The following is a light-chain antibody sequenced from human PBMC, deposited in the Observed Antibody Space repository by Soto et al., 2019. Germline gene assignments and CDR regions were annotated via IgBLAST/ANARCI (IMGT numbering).Light chain of an antibody. CDR3: QQRSKT. Sequence: EIVLTQSPATLSLSPGERATLSCRASQSVSSYLAWYQQKPGQAPRLLIYDASNRATGIPARFSGSGSGTDFTLTLSSQEPEDFAVYYCQQRSKTFGQGTKVEIK. CDR1: QSVSSY. V-gene: IGKV3-11*01. CDR2: DAS. J-gene: IGKJ1*01.